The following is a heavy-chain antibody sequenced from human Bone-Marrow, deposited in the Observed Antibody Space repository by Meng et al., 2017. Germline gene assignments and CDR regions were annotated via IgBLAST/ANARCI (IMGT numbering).Heavy chain of an antibody. CDR2: ISSSGSTI. CDR3: ARYSGYDSRGGGRDNNYFDY. J-gene: IGHJ4*01. D-gene: IGHD5-12*01. V-gene: IGHV3-48*03. Sequence: GESLKISCAASGFTFSSYEMNWVRQAPGKGLEWVSYISSSGSTIYYADSVKGRFTISRDNAKNSLYLQMNSLRAEDTAVYYCARYSGYDSRGGGRDNNYFDYWGHGTRVTVSS. CDR1: GFTFSSYE.